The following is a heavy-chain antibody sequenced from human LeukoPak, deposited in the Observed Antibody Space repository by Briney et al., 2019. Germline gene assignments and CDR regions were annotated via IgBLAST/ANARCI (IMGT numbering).Heavy chain of an antibody. CDR2: ISWNSGSI. V-gene: IGHV3-9*01. CDR1: GFTFSNSG. J-gene: IGHJ6*02. Sequence: GGSLRLSCAASGFTFSNSGMHWVRQAPGKGLEWVSGISWNSGSIGYADSVKGRFTISRDNAKNSLYLQMNSLRAEDTALYYCAKDRYRGLRYSEYGMDVWGQGTTVTVSS. D-gene: IGHD3-9*01. CDR3: AKDRYRGLRYSEYGMDV.